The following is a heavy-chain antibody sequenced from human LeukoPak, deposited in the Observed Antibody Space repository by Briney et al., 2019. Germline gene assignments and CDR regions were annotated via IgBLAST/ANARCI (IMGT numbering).Heavy chain of an antibody. J-gene: IGHJ5*02. CDR2: ISYDGSNK. V-gene: IGHV3-30-3*01. Sequence: PGRSLRLSCAASGFTFSSYAMHWVRQAPGKGLEWVAVISYDGSNKYYADSVKGRFTISRDNSKNTLYLQMNSLRAEDTAVYYCAKDQGWFDPWGQGTLVTVSS. CDR1: GFTFSSYA. CDR3: AKDQGWFDP.